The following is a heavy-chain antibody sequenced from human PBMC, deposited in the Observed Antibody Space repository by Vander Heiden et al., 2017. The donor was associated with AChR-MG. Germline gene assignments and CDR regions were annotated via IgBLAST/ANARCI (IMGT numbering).Heavy chain of an antibody. CDR3: AKGLYSGSYFVDY. Sequence: QVQLVESGGGVVQPGRSLRLSCAASGFSFRNYGKHWVRQAPGKGLEWVAVVSSDGNNKYYADSVKGRFTTSRDNSRNTLYLEMDSLRAEDTAVYYCAKGLYSGSYFVDYWGQGTLVTVSS. V-gene: IGHV3-30*18. CDR2: VSSDGNNK. CDR1: GFSFRNYG. D-gene: IGHD1-26*01. J-gene: IGHJ4*02.